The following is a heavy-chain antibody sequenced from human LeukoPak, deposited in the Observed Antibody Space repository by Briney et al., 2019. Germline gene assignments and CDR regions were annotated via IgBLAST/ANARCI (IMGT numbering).Heavy chain of an antibody. CDR3: ARILSSSWYGYFHH. V-gene: IGHV1-69*13. CDR1: GGTFSNYA. CDR2: IIPIFGTA. D-gene: IGHD6-19*01. Sequence: VASVKVSCKASGGTFSNYAISWVRQAPGQGLEWMGAIIPIFGTANYAQKFQGRVTITADESTSTAYMELSSLRSEDTAVYYCARILSSSWYGYFHHWGQGTLVTVSS. J-gene: IGHJ1*01.